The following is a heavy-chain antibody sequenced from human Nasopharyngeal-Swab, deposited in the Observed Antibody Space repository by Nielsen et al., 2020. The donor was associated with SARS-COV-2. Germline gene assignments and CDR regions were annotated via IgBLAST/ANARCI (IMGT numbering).Heavy chain of an antibody. D-gene: IGHD4-11*01. V-gene: IGHV4-4*07. J-gene: IGHJ6*03. CDR1: GGSISSYY. CDR3: ARDGHSNYDYYYVDV. CDR2: IYTSGST. Sequence: SETLSLTCTVSGGSISSYYWSWIRQPAGKGLEWIGRIYTSGSTNYNPSLESRITISVDTSKNQFSLKLSSVTAADTAVYYCARDGHSNYDYYYVDVWGKGTTVTVSS.